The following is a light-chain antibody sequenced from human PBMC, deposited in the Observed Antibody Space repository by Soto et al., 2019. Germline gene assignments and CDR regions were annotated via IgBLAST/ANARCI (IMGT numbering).Light chain of an antibody. CDR3: LKYQSYWT. J-gene: IGKJ1*01. CDR2: QAS. V-gene: IGKV1-5*03. CDR1: QSISRL. Sequence: DIQMTQSPSTLSASVGDRVSITCRASQSISRLLAWYQQKPGKAPNLLIYQASNLETGVPSRFTGSGSGTEFTLTISSLQPDDLATYYCLKYQSYWTCGQGTKVEVK.